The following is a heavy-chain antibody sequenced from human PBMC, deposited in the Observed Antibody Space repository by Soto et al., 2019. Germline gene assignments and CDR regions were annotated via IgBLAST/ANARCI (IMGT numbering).Heavy chain of an antibody. V-gene: IGHV1-46*01. CDR2: INPSGGST. D-gene: IGHD3-3*01. J-gene: IGHJ6*02. CDR1: GYTFTSYY. Sequence: ASVKVSCKASGYTFTSYYMHWVRQAPGQGLEWMGIINPSGGSTSYAQKFQGRVTMTRDTSTSTVYMELSSLRSEDTAVYYCARYYDFWSGYSLGYYYYGMDVWGQGTTVTVSS. CDR3: ARYYDFWSGYSLGYYYYGMDV.